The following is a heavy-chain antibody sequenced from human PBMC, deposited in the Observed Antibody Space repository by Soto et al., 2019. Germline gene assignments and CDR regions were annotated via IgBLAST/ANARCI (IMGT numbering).Heavy chain of an antibody. V-gene: IGHV4-59*01. CDR1: GGSISSYY. Sequence: PSETLSLTCTVSGGSISSYYWNWIRQPPGKGLEWIGYISYSGSTNYNPSLKSRVTISVDTSKNQFSLKLSSVTAADTAVYYCASFSDRLTPATVLYWGQGALVTVSS. CDR3: ASFSDRLTPATVLY. D-gene: IGHD2-2*02. J-gene: IGHJ4*02. CDR2: ISYSGST.